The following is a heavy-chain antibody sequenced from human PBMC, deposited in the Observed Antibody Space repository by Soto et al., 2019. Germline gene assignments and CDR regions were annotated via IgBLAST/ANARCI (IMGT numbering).Heavy chain of an antibody. CDR1: GGSISSYY. J-gene: IGHJ6*02. V-gene: IGHV4-59*01. Sequence: SETLSLTCTVSGGSISSYYWSWIRQPPGKGLEWIGYIYYSGSTNYSPSLKSRVTISVDTSKNQFSLKLSSVTAADTAVYYCARARSGPSYYDFWSGFIYYYGMDVWGQGTTVTVSS. D-gene: IGHD3-3*01. CDR3: ARARSGPSYYDFWSGFIYYYGMDV. CDR2: IYYSGST.